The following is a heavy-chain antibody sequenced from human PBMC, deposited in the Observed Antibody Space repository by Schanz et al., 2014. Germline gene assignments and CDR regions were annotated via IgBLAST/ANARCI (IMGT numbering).Heavy chain of an antibody. V-gene: IGHV3-21*01. CDR3: VRVSVADPRLYRGMDRDIDY. D-gene: IGHD5-18*01. CDR2: ISTSGTYM. Sequence: EVHLLESGGGLVEPGGSLRLSCATSGFSLDIFAVSWVRQAPGKGLEWVSSISTSGTYMYIADSLKGRLTISRDDAKKSMYLQMNNLRAEDTAVYYCVRVSVADPRLYRGMDRDIDYWGQGTLGNVSS. J-gene: IGHJ4*02. CDR1: GFSLDIFA.